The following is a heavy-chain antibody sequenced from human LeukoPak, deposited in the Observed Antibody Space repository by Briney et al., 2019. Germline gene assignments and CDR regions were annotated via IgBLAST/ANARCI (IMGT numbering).Heavy chain of an antibody. J-gene: IGHJ3*02. CDR1: GLRISYHD. CDR3: ARELGGTKTGGFDI. D-gene: IGHD1-14*01. V-gene: IGHV3-64*02. CDR2: IGAAGAHT. Sequence: RGSPRLSCEAPGLRISYHDMHWVRQLPGQGMEFDSSIGAAGAHTFYADSVKGRFTISRDNFPSTMYLQMDGLRPEDSAVYYCARELGGTKTGGFDIWGQGTVVTVSS.